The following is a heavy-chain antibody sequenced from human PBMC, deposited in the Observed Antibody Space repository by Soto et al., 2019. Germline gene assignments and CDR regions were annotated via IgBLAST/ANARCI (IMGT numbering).Heavy chain of an antibody. CDR1: GYAFTTYG. CDR3: ARGRYGDY. J-gene: IGHJ4*02. Sequence: QVHLVQSGAEVKKPGASVKVSCKGSGYAFTTYGITWVRQAPGQGLEWMGWISAHNGNTNYAQKLQGRVTVTRDTSTSTAYRELRRLRSDDTALYYCARGRYGDYWGQGALVTVSS. D-gene: IGHD1-1*01. CDR2: ISAHNGNT. V-gene: IGHV1-18*01.